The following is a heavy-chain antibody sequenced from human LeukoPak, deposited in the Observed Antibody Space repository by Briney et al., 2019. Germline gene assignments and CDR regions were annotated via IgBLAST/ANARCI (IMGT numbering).Heavy chain of an antibody. J-gene: IGHJ6*02. CDR2: IYYSGST. V-gene: IGHV4-31*03. CDR1: GGSISSGGYY. D-gene: IGHD3-3*01. Sequence: PPQTLSLTCTVSGGSISSGGYYWSWIRQHPGKGLEWIGYIYYSGSTYYNPSLKSRVTISVNTSKNQFSLKLSSVTAADTAVYYCARDKGTIFGVVKNYGMDVWGQGTTVTVSS. CDR3: ARDKGTIFGVVKNYGMDV.